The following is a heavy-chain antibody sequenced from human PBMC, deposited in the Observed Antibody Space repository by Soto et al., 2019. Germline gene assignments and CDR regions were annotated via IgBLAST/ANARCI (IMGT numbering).Heavy chain of an antibody. V-gene: IGHV1-18*01. J-gene: IGHJ4*02. Sequence: QVKLVQSETEVKKPGASLKVSCKASGYSFATSGMTWVRQAPVQGLEWMGWISVYNGNTNYDQKLQDRVTMTTDTSTNTAYLEVRNLRSDDTAVYYCARAGQYYDASGYADWGQGTLVTVSS. D-gene: IGHD3-22*01. CDR3: ARAGQYYDASGYAD. CDR2: ISVYNGNT. CDR1: GYSFATSG.